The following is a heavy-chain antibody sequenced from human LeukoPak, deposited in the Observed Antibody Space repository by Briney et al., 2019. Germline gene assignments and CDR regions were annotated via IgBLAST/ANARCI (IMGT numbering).Heavy chain of an antibody. CDR3: ARPLVTGTSYFDY. D-gene: IGHD4-23*01. CDR1: GYSFTNYW. Sequence: GESLKISCQGSGYSFTNYWIGWVRQMPGKGLEWMGIIYPGDSDTKYSPSFQGQITILVDKSSSTAYLQWSSLRASDTAMYYCARPLVTGTSYFDYWGQGTLVTVSS. V-gene: IGHV5-51*01. J-gene: IGHJ4*02. CDR2: IYPGDSDT.